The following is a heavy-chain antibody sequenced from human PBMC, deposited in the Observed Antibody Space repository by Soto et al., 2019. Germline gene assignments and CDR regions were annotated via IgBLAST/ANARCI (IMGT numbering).Heavy chain of an antibody. Sequence: GGSLRLSCAASGFTFSSYWMHWFRQAPGKGLVWVARINSGGGTTTYADSVKGRFTISRDNAKNTLYLQMNGLRAEDTAIYYCARWFTYGNFDYFDYWGQGSQVTVSS. J-gene: IGHJ4*02. CDR1: GFTFSSYW. CDR3: ARWFTYGNFDYFDY. D-gene: IGHD3-10*01. V-gene: IGHV3-74*01. CDR2: INSGGGTT.